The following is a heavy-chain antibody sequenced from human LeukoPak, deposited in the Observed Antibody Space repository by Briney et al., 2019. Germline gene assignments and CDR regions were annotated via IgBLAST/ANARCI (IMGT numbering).Heavy chain of an antibody. CDR2: MNPNSGNT. Sequence: ASVKVSCKASGYTFTSYDINWVRQATGQGLEWMGWMNPNSGNTGYAQKFQGRVTMTRNTSISTAYMELSSLRSEDTAVYYCARGRRVVRYGTYGMDVWGQGTTVTVSS. J-gene: IGHJ6*02. CDR1: GYTFTSYD. CDR3: ARGRRVVRYGTYGMDV. V-gene: IGHV1-8*01. D-gene: IGHD3-10*01.